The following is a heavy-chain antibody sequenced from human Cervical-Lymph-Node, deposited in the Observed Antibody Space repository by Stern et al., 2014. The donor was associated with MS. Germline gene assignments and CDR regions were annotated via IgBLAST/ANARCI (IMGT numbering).Heavy chain of an antibody. J-gene: IGHJ4*02. CDR3: ARGSR. CDR1: GFTFRNYA. V-gene: IGHV3-64*01. Sequence: EVQLVESGGGLVQPGGSLRLSCVGSGFTFRNYAMHWVRQAPGKGREYVSAITSDGGSTYYAKFVKGRFTISRDNAKNTLYLQMGRLRGDDMAVYYCARGSRWGQGTLVTVSS. CDR2: ITSDGGST.